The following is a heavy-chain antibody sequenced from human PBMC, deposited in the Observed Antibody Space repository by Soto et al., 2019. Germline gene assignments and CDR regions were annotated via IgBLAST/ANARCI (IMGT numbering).Heavy chain of an antibody. J-gene: IGHJ6*02. CDR1: GGTFSSYA. D-gene: IGHD2-2*01. CDR3: ARSQGSSTSLEIYYYYYYGMDV. CDR2: IIPISGTA. V-gene: IGHV1-69*01. Sequence: QVQLVQSGAEVKKPGSSVKVSCKASGGTFSSYAISWVRQAPGQGLEWMGGIIPISGTANYAQKFQGRVTITADEATSTAYMELSRRRSEDTDVYYCARSQGSSTSLEIYYYYYYGMDVWGQGTTVTVSS.